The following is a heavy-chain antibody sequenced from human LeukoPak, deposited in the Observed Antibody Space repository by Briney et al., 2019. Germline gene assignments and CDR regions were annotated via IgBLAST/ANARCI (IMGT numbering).Heavy chain of an antibody. J-gene: IGHJ3*02. D-gene: IGHD2-21*02. CDR2: VYYSGTT. Sequence: SETLSLTCSVSGGSIHTYYWTWIRQPPGKGLEWIGNVYYSGTTYYNPSLKSRLTISVDTSNNQFSLKLNSVTAADTAVYFCARDCGGDSYLGAFDIWGQGTMVTVSA. V-gene: IGHV4-59*13. CDR1: GGSIHTYY. CDR3: ARDCGGDSYLGAFDI.